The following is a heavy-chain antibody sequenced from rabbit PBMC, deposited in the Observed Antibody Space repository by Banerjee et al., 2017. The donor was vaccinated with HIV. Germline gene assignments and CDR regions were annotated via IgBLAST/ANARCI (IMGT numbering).Heavy chain of an antibody. V-gene: IGHV1S40*01. J-gene: IGHJ4*01. CDR2: ISTSSGST. D-gene: IGHD1-1*01. CDR3: ARGTYTSYWAFNL. CDR1: GFDLSSNA. Sequence: QSLEESGGGLVKPGGTLTLTCKASGFDLSSNAMCWVRQAPGKGLEWIGCISTSSGSTYYASWAKGRFTISKTSSTTVTLEMTSLTAADTATYFCARGTYTSYWAFNLWGPGTLVTVS.